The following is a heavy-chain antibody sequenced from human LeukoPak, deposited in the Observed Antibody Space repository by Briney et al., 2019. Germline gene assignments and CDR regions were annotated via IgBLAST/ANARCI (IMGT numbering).Heavy chain of an antibody. CDR3: ARGRNWNLRYFDY. CDR1: GGSFSGYY. CDR2: INHSGST. J-gene: IGHJ4*02. Sequence: SETLSLTCAVYGGSFSGYYWSWIRQPPGKGLEWIGEINHSGSTNYNPSLKSQVTISVDTSKNQFSLKLSSVTAADTAVYYCARGRNWNLRYFDYWGQGTLVTVSS. D-gene: IGHD1-1*01. V-gene: IGHV4-34*01.